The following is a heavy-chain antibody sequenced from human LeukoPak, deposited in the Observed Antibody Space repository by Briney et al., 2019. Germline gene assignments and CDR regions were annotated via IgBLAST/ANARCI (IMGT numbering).Heavy chain of an antibody. CDR1: GGSISSGGYY. J-gene: IGHJ4*02. V-gene: IGHV4-31*03. Sequence: SQTLSLTCTVSGGSISSGGYYWSWIRQHPGKGLEWIGYIYYSGSTYYNPSLKSRVTLSVDTSKNQFSLKLSSVTAADTPVYYCARATSYYFDYWGQGTLVTVSS. CDR2: IYYSGST. CDR3: ARATSYYFDY.